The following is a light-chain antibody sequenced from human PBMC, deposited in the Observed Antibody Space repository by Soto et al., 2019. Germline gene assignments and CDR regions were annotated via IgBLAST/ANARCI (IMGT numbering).Light chain of an antibody. J-gene: IGKJ4*01. Sequence: DIQMTQSPSSLSASVGDRVTITCRASQSISRHLNWYQQKPGKDPKLLIYGAYNLQSGVPSRISGSGSGTDFTLTISSLQPEDCATYYCQQGYSTPLTFGGGTKVEF. V-gene: IGKV1-39*01. CDR3: QQGYSTPLT. CDR2: GAY. CDR1: QSISRH.